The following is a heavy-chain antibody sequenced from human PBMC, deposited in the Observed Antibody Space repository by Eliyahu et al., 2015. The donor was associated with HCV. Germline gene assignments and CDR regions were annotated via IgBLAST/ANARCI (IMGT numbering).Heavy chain of an antibody. Sequence: QVQLVQSGAEVKKPGSSVKVSCKASGGXFSSYXIXWVRQAPGQGLEWMGGIIPIFGTANYAQKFQGRVTITADESTSTAYMELSSLRSEDTTVYYCARADGYDILTGYYENGAFDIWGQGTMVTVSS. V-gene: IGHV1-69*01. CDR3: ARADGYDILTGYYENGAFDI. J-gene: IGHJ3*02. CDR1: GGXFSSYX. CDR2: IIPIFGTA. D-gene: IGHD3-9*01.